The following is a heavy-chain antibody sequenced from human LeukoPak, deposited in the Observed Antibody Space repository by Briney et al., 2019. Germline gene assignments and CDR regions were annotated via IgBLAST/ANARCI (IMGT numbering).Heavy chain of an antibody. CDR2: IYTSGST. Sequence: PSETLSLTCTVSGGSISSYYWSWIRQPAGKGLEWIGRIYTSGSTNYNPSLKSRVTMSVDTSKNQFSLKLSSVTAAGTAVYYCARDQVAAAEVHWFDPWGQGTLVTVSS. D-gene: IGHD6-13*01. CDR3: ARDQVAAAEVHWFDP. J-gene: IGHJ5*02. CDR1: GGSISSYY. V-gene: IGHV4-4*07.